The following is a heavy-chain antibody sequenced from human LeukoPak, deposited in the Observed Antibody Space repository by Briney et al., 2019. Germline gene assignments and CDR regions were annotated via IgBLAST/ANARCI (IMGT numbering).Heavy chain of an antibody. CDR1: GYTLTNNY. V-gene: IGHV1-46*01. CDR3: ARDQEGFDY. J-gene: IGHJ4*02. Sequence: ASVKVSCKASGYTLTNNYLHWVRQAPGQGLEWMGMIYPRDGGTSYAQNFQGRVTVTRDTSTTTVHMELRGLRSEDTAVYYCARDQEGFDYWGQGTVVTVSS. CDR2: IYPRDGGT.